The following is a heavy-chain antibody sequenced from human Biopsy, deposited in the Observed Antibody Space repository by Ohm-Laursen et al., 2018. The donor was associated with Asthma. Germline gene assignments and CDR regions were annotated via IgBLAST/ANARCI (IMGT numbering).Heavy chain of an antibody. D-gene: IGHD3-9*01. J-gene: IGHJ3*02. CDR3: ARTYYDFLTGQVNDAFDI. CDR1: GYTFISYA. V-gene: IGHV1-3*01. CDR2: INAGNGNT. Sequence: GASVTVSCTASGYTFISYAIHWVRQAPGQRLEWMGWINAGNGNTKYSQKFQGRVTITRDTSASTAYMELSSLRSEDTAVYYCARTYYDFLTGQVNDAFDIWGQGTLVTVSS.